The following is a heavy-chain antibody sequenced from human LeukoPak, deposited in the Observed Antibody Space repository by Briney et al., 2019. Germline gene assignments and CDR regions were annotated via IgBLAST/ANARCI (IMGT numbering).Heavy chain of an antibody. D-gene: IGHD2-21*01. V-gene: IGHV3-23*01. J-gene: IGHJ4*02. CDR1: GFTFSNYA. Sequence: GGSLRLSCAASGFTFSNYAMSWVRQAPGKGLEWVSAISGSGDNTHYADSVKGRFTISRDNSKNTLFLQMNRLRPEDAAVYYCAKAPVTTCRGAYCYPFDYWGQGTLVTVSS. CDR3: AKAPVTTCRGAYCYPFDY. CDR2: ISGSGDNT.